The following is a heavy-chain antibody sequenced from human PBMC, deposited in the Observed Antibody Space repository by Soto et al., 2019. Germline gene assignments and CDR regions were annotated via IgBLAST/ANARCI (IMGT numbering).Heavy chain of an antibody. V-gene: IGHV4-39*07. CDR2: IYSTENT. D-gene: IGHD1-1*01. J-gene: IGHJ4*02. CDR1: GGSVSSNSYS. CDR3: PSRYGYRFDY. Sequence: PSETLSLTCTVSGGSVSSNSYSWGWIRQSPGKGLEWIGIIYSTENTYYHPSLLSRVTISVDTSKNQFSLKLSSVTAADTAVYYCPSRYGYRFDYWGQGTLVPVSS.